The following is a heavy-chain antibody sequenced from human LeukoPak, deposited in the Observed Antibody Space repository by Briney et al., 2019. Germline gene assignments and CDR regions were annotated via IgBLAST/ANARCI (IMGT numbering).Heavy chain of an antibody. CDR1: GYTFTNYA. J-gene: IGHJ6*02. CDR3: ARVAIFGYYGMDV. V-gene: IGHV1-69*13. Sequence: ASVKVSCKASGYTFTNYAISWVRQAPGQGLEWMGGIIPIFGTANYAQKFQGRVTITADESTSTAYMELSSLRSEDTAVYYCARVAIFGYYGMDVWGQGTTATVSS. D-gene: IGHD3-3*01. CDR2: IIPIFGTA.